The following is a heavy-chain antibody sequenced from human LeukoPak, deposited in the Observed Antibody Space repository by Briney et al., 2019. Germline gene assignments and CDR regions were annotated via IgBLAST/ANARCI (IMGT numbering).Heavy chain of an antibody. Sequence: SETLSLTCAVYGGSFSGYYWSWIRQPPGKGLEWIGEINHSGSTNYNPSLKSRVTISVDTSKNQFSLKLSSVTAADTAVYYCARVRNTYYYDKYYFDYWGQGTLVTVSS. V-gene: IGHV4-34*01. CDR1: GGSFSGYY. D-gene: IGHD3-22*01. CDR3: ARVRNTYYYDKYYFDY. CDR2: INHSGST. J-gene: IGHJ4*02.